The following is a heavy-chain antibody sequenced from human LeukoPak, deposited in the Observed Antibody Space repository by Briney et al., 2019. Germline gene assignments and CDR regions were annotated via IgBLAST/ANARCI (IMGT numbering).Heavy chain of an antibody. CDR1: GYTFTGYY. J-gene: IGHJ6*02. D-gene: IGHD5-18*01. CDR3: ARDLGYSYGSYYYYGMDG. CDR2: INPNSGGT. Sequence: SVNVSCKASGYTFTGYYMHWVRPAPGRGLEWMGWINPNSGGTNYAQKFQGRVTMTRDTSISTAYMELSRLRSDDTAVYYCARDLGYSYGSYYYYGMDGWGQGTTVTVSS. V-gene: IGHV1-2*02.